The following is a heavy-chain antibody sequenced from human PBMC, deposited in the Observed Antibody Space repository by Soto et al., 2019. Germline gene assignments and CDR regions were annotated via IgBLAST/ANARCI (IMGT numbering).Heavy chain of an antibody. CDR1: GYTFTSYY. V-gene: IGHV1-46*01. D-gene: IGHD2-21*02. CDR3: ARGLVVTAIPNLRSPYYFDS. CDR2: INPSGGST. Sequence: ASVKVSCKASGYTFTSYYMHWVRQAPGQGLEWMGIINPSGGSTSYAQKFQGRVTMTRDTSTSTVYMELSSLRSEDTAVYYCARGLVVTAIPNLRSPYYFDSWGQGTVVTVSS. J-gene: IGHJ4*02.